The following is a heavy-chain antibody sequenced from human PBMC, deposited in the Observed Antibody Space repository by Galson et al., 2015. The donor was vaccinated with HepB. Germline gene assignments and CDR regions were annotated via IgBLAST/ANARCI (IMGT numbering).Heavy chain of an antibody. J-gene: IGHJ4*02. D-gene: IGHD3-22*01. V-gene: IGHV3-33*01. CDR3: ARDKRETMIEY. CDR2: IWYDGSNK. CDR1: GFTFSSYG. Sequence: SLRLSCAASGFTFSSYGMHWVRQAPGKGLEWVAVIWYDGSNKYYADSVKGRFTISRDNSKNTLYLQTNSLRAEDTAVYYCARDKRETMIEYWGQGTLVTVSS.